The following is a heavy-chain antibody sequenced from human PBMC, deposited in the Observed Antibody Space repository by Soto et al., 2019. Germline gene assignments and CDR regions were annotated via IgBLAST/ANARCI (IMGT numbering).Heavy chain of an antibody. V-gene: IGHV3-21*01. CDR3: ASGVFGLVSPVIGGY. Sequence: EVQVVESGGGLVKPGGSLTLSCAASGFTFSSYSMNWVRQAPGKGLEWFSSISRTSNYIYYTDSVKGRFTISRDNAKNSIYLQMNSLRAEDTATYYCASGVFGLVSPVIGGYWGQGTLVTVSS. CDR2: ISRTSNYI. D-gene: IGHD3-3*01. J-gene: IGHJ4*02. CDR1: GFTFSSYS.